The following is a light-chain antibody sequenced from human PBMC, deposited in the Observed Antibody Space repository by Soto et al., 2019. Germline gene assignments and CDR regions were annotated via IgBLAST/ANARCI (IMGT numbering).Light chain of an antibody. J-gene: IGKJ5*01. CDR3: QHYDSFPVT. CDR2: GAS. CDR1: QSVSSSY. V-gene: IGKV3-20*01. Sequence: EIVLTQSPGTLSLSPGERATLSCRASQSVSSSYLAWYQQKPGQAPRLLIYGASSRATGVPDRFSGSGSGTDFTLTISRLQPEDFAVFYCQHYDSFPVTFGQGTRLEIK.